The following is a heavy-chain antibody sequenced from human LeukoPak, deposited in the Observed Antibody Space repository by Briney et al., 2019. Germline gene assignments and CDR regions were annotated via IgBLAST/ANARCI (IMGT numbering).Heavy chain of an antibody. V-gene: IGHV4-34*01. CDR2: INHSGST. D-gene: IGHD5-18*01. Sequence: KASETLSLTCAVYGGSFSGYYWSWIRQPTGKGLEWIGEINHSGSTNYNPSLKSRVTISVDTSKNQFSLKLNSVTAADTAVYYCARGAPKEIQLWLRLRGVAFDIWGQGTMITVSS. J-gene: IGHJ3*02. CDR1: GGSFSGYY. CDR3: ARGAPKEIQLWLRLRGVAFDI.